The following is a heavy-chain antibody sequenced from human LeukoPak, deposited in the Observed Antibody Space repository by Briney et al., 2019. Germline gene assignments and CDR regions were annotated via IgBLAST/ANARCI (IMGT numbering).Heavy chain of an antibody. D-gene: IGHD5-18*01. J-gene: IGHJ6*03. CDR3: ARCGYSYGDYYYYYYSMDV. CDR2: MNPNSGNT. V-gene: IGHV1-8*01. Sequence: GASVKVSCKASGYTFTSYDINWVRQATGQGLEWMGWMNPNSGNTGYAQKFQGRVTMTRNTSISTAYMELSSLRSEDTAVYYCARCGYSYGDYYYYYYSMDVWGKGTTVTVSS. CDR1: GYTFTSYD.